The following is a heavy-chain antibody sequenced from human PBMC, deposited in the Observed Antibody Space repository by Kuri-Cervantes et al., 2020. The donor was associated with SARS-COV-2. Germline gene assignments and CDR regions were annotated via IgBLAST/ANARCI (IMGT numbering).Heavy chain of an antibody. Sequence: GESLKISCAASGFTFSSYAMHWVRQAPGKGLEWVAVISYDGSSKYYADSVKGRFTISRDNSKNTLYLQMNSLRAEDTAVYYCAKDLGDLKSAFDIWGQGTMVTVSS. V-gene: IGHV3-30-3*01. CDR3: AKDLGDLKSAFDI. D-gene: IGHD3-16*01. CDR1: GFTFSSYA. CDR2: ISYDGSSK. J-gene: IGHJ3*02.